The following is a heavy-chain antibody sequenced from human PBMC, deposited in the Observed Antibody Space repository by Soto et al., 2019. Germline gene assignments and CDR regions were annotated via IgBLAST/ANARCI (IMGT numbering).Heavy chain of an antibody. Sequence: QVQLVPSGAEVKKPGASMKVSCKASGYTFSNYDINWVRKATGQGLEWMGWMNPNSGNTGYAQKFQGRVTMTRNTSITTAYMELSSLRSEDTAVYYCARGTVTTFEYSYYYGLDVWGQGTTVTVSS. J-gene: IGHJ6*02. CDR2: MNPNSGNT. D-gene: IGHD4-4*01. CDR3: ARGTVTTFEYSYYYGLDV. V-gene: IGHV1-8*01. CDR1: GYTFSNYD.